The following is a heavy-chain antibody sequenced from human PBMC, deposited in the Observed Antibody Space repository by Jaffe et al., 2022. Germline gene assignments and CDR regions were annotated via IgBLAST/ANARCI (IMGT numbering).Heavy chain of an antibody. Sequence: QVQLQESGPGLVKPSETLSLTCAVSGYSISSGYYWGWIRQPPGKGLEWIGSIYHSGSTYYNPSLKSRVTISVDTSKNQFSLKLSSVTAADTAVYYCARVGALEDWPPLDYWGQGTLVTVSS. J-gene: IGHJ4*02. CDR3: ARVGALEDWPPLDY. V-gene: IGHV4-38-2*01. CDR1: GYSISSGYY. CDR2: IYHSGST. D-gene: IGHD1-1*01.